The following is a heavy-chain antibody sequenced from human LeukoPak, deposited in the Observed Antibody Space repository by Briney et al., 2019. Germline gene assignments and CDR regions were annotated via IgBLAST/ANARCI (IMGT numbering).Heavy chain of an antibody. D-gene: IGHD3-10*01. CDR2: INHSGST. V-gene: IGHV4-34*01. J-gene: IGHJ6*03. CDR1: GGSFSGYY. CDR3: ATMVRGADYYYYYYMDV. Sequence: SETLSLTCAVYGGSFSGYYWSWIRQPPGKGLEWIGEINHSGSTNYNPSLKSRVTISVDTSKNQSSLKLSSVTAADTAVYYCATMVRGADYYYYYYMDVWGKGTTVTVSS.